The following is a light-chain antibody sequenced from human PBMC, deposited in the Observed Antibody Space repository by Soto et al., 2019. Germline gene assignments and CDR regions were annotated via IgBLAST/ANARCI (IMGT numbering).Light chain of an antibody. CDR3: QHYDTAPLS. J-gene: IGKJ4*01. Sequence: EIVLTQFPVTLSLSPGKSATLSCRASETFAKNYLAWFQKKPGQAPKLLIYGASIRATDIPDRFSGSGSGTDFNLTVRRLEPEEFAVYYCQHYDTAPLSFGGGNRVEI. CDR2: GAS. CDR1: ETFAKNY. V-gene: IGKV3-20*01.